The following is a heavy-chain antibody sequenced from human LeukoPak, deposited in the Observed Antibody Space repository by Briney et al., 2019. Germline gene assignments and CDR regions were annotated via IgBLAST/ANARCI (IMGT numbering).Heavy chain of an antibody. CDR2: INPSRGST. Sequence: ASVKVSCKASGYTFTSYYMHWVRQAPGQGLEWMGIINPSRGSTSYAQKFQRRVTRTRDSSTSTVYMELSSLRSEDTAVYYCARDPEGKLRYFDWLPQGYYMDVWGKGTTVTISS. CDR1: GYTFTSYY. V-gene: IGHV1-46*01. CDR3: ARDPEGKLRYFDWLPQGYYMDV. J-gene: IGHJ6*03. D-gene: IGHD3-9*01.